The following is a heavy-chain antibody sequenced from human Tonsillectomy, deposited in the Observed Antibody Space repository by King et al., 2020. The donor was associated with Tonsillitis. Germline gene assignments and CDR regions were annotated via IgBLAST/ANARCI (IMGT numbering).Heavy chain of an antibody. CDR2: ISSSSSYI. D-gene: IGHD3-16*02. CDR1: GFTFSSYS. CDR3: ARESLYSQAGNYYYYMDV. V-gene: IGHV3-21*01. J-gene: IGHJ6*03. Sequence: VQLVESGGGLVKPGGSLRLSCAASGFTFSSYSMNWVRQAPGKGLEWVSSISSSSSYIYYADSVKGRFTISRDNAKNSLYLQMNSLRAEDTAVYYCARESLYSQAGNYYYYMDVWGKGTTVTVSS.